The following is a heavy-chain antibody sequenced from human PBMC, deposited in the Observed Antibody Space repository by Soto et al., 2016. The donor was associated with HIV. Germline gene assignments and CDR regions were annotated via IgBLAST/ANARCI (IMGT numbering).Heavy chain of an antibody. V-gene: IGHV3-23*01. J-gene: IGHJ4*02. Sequence: EVQLLESGGGLVQPGGSLRLSCTASGLIFNNYAMSWVRQAPGKGLEWVSSIHGSGDTAYYADSVKGRFIISRDNFRNTLFLQMNNLRVEDTATYYCAKDLGNTIGQTGDWGQGTLGHRLL. CDR2: IHGSGDTA. CDR3: AKDLGNTIGQTGD. D-gene: IGHD1-1*01. CDR1: GLIFNNYA.